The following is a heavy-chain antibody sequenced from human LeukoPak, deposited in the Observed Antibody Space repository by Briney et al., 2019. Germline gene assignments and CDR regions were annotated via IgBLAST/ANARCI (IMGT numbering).Heavy chain of an antibody. V-gene: IGHV4-59*08. D-gene: IGHD3-9*01. CDR2: MYYSGNT. CDR3: ARTDVYYDILTGYWGYFDY. CDR1: GGSINNYY. Sequence: SETLSLTCTVSGGSINNYYWSWIRQPPGKGLEWIGYMYYSGNTNYNPSLKSRVTISVDTSKNQFSLKLTSVTAADTAVYYCARTDVYYDILTGYWGYFDYWGQGTLVTVSS. J-gene: IGHJ4*02.